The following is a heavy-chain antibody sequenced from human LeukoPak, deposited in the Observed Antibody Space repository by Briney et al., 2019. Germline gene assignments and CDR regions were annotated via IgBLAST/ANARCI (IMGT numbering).Heavy chain of an antibody. J-gene: IGHJ5*02. V-gene: IGHV3-66*01. Sequence: PGGSLRLSCAASGFTVSSNYMSWVRQAPGKGLEWVSVIYSGGYTYYADSVKGRFTISRDSSKNTLYLHMNSLRAEDTAVYYCARDIVVVPAAIGWFDPWGQGTLVTVSS. D-gene: IGHD2-2*01. CDR2: IYSGGYT. CDR3: ARDIVVVPAAIGWFDP. CDR1: GFTVSSNY.